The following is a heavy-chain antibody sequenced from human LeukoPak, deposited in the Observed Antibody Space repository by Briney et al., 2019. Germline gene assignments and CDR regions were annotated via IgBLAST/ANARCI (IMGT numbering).Heavy chain of an antibody. CDR1: GFNFMQYG. CDR2: IHPSGINT. J-gene: IGHJ4*02. V-gene: IGHV3-23*05. CDR3: ANAYGSGSYALFDY. Sequence: GGSLRLSCVGSGFNFMQYGMMWVRQAPGKGLEWVSTIHPSGINTHHADSVKGRFTISRDNSKNTLYLQLNSLRAEDTAVYYCANAYGSGSYALFDYWGQGTLVTVSS. D-gene: IGHD3-10*01.